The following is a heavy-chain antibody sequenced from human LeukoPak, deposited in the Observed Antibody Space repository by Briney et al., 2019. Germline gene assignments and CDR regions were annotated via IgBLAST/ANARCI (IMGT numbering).Heavy chain of an antibody. J-gene: IGHJ4*02. CDR2: IRYNGVNK. Sequence: GGSLRLSCVASGFTFRTHGMHWVRQAPGRGLEWVAFIRYNGVNKYYADSVKGRFTVSRDNAKNSLYLQMNSLRAEDTAVYYCARDLRYYYGSGSYPFGYWGQGTLVTVSS. CDR3: ARDLRYYYGSGSYPFGY. CDR1: GFTFRTHG. V-gene: IGHV3-30*02. D-gene: IGHD3-10*01.